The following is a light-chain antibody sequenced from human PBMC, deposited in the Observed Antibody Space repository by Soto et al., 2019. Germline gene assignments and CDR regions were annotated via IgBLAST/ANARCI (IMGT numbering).Light chain of an antibody. CDR3: QTWGTGIDVV. CDR2: LNSDGSH. Sequence: QAVLTQSPSASASLGASVKLTCTLNSGHSSYAIAWHQQQPEKGPRYLMKLNSDGSHSKGDGIPDRFSGSSSGAERYLTISSLQSEDEADYYCQTWGTGIDVVFGGGIKLTVL. CDR1: SGHSSYA. V-gene: IGLV4-69*01. J-gene: IGLJ2*01.